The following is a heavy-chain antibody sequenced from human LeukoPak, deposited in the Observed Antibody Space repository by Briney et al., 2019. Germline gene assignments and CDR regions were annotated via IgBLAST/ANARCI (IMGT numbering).Heavy chain of an antibody. CDR1: GFTVSSNY. Sequence: GGSLRLSCAASGFTVSSNYMSWVRQAPGKGLEWVSVIYSGGTTYYTDSVKGRSTISRDNSKNTLYLQMNSLRAEDTAVYYCARGSGSNYAEGCFDYWGQGTLVTVSS. CDR3: ARGSGSNYAEGCFDY. CDR2: IYSGGTT. V-gene: IGHV3-53*01. J-gene: IGHJ4*02. D-gene: IGHD3-10*01.